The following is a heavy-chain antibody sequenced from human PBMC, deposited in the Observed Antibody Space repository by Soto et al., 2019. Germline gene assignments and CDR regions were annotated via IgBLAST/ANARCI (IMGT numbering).Heavy chain of an antibody. D-gene: IGHD3-22*01. CDR2: ISSSSSTI. V-gene: IGHV3-48*02. CDR1: GFTFSSYA. Sequence: PGGSLRLSCAASGFTFSSYAMSWVRQAPGKGLEWVSYISSSSSTIYYADSVKGRFTISRDNAKNSLYLQMNSLRDEDTAVYYCARDLVYYDSSGYYSTPAYFDYWGQGTLVTVSS. J-gene: IGHJ4*02. CDR3: ARDLVYYDSSGYYSTPAYFDY.